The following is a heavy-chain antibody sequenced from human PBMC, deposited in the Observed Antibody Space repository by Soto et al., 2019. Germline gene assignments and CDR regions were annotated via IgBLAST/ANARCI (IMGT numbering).Heavy chain of an antibody. J-gene: IGHJ4*02. Sequence: PGGSLRLSCAASGFTFSSYGMHLVHQAPGKGLEWVSVISYDGSNKYYADSVKGRFTISRDNSKNTLYLQMNSLRAEDTAVYYCAKDEVDSNPIFAYGGQGTLVTVSS. D-gene: IGHD4-4*01. V-gene: IGHV3-30*18. CDR3: AKDEVDSNPIFAY. CDR1: GFTFSSYG. CDR2: ISYDGSNK.